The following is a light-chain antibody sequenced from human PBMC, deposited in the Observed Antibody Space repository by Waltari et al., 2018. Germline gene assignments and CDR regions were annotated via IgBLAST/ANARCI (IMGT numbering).Light chain of an antibody. CDR3: CSYAATTTVV. V-gene: IGLV2-14*01. CDR2: EVN. J-gene: IGLJ3*02. CDR1: RGDGGCYNF. Sequence: SPLPPPASVSASPGPSTTISCTGTRGDGGCYNFASWYQPPPGKAPKLMIYEVNNRPSGVPNRFSGSKSGNTASLTISGLLAEDEADYYCCSYAATTTVVFGGGTKLTVL.